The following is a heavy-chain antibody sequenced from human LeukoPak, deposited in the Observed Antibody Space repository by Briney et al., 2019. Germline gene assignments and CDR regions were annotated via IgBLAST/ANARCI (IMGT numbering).Heavy chain of an antibody. CDR2: ISYDGSNK. CDR3: AKDRRLIELSYWFDP. V-gene: IGHV3-30*18. Sequence: GGSLRLSCAASGFTFSSYGMPWVRQAPGKGLEWVAVISYDGSNKYYADSVKGRFTISRDNSKNTLYLQMNSLRAEDTAVYYCAKDRRLIELSYWFDPWGQGTLVTVSS. J-gene: IGHJ5*02. CDR1: GFTFSSYG. D-gene: IGHD2-21*01.